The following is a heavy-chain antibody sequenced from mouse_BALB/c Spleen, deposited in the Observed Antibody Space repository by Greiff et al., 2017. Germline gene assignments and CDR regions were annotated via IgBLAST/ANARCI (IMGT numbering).Heavy chain of an antibody. CDR1: GFTFSSYA. J-gene: IGHJ4*01. CDR2: ISSGGST. CDR3: ARVGYSAMDY. V-gene: IGHV5-6-5*01. Sequence: EVHLVESGGGLVKPGGSLKLSCAASGFTFSSYAMSWVRQTPEKRLEWVASISSGGSTYYPASVKGRFTISRDNARNILYLQMSSLRSEDTAMYYCARVGYSAMDYWGQGTSVTVSS.